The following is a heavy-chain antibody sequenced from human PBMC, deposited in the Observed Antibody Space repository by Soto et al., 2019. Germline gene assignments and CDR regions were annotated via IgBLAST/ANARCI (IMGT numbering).Heavy chain of an antibody. CDR3: ARGGDP. J-gene: IGHJ5*02. CDR1: GGSFSGYY. CDR2: INHRGST. V-gene: IGHV4-34*01. Sequence: SETLSLTCAAYGGSFSGYYWTWIRQPPGKGLEWIGEINHRGSTNYNPSLKSRVTISLDTSKNQFSLKLSSVTAADTAVYYCARGGDPWGQGTLVTVSS.